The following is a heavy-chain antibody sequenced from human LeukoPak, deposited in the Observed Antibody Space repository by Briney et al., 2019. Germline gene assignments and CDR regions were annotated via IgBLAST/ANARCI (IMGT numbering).Heavy chain of an antibody. CDR1: GFALNAYS. V-gene: IGHV3-30*02. Sequence: PGGSLRLSCAASGFALNAYSLTWVRQAPGKGLEWVSFIGYDGSNKYYADSVEGRFTISRDNSKNTLYLQMNSLRAEGTAVYYCAKDLLYYFDYWGQGTLVTVSS. CDR3: AKDLLYYFDY. J-gene: IGHJ4*02. CDR2: IGYDGSNK.